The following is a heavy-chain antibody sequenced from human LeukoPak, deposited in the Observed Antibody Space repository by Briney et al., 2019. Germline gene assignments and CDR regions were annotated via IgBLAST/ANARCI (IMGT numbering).Heavy chain of an antibody. V-gene: IGHV1-2*02. Sequence: ASVKVSCKASRYTFTDYYMHWVRQAPGQGLEWMGWINPNSGGTNYAQKFQGRVTMTRDTSISTAYMELSRLRSDDTAVYYCARGGWSLGYCSSSSCLDWFDPWGQGTLVTVSS. CDR3: ARGGWSLGYCSSSSCLDWFDP. CDR2: INPNSGGT. CDR1: RYTFTDYY. J-gene: IGHJ5*02. D-gene: IGHD2-2*01.